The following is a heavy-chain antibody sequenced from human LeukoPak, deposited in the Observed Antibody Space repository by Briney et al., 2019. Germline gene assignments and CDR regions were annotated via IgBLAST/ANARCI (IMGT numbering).Heavy chain of an antibody. V-gene: IGHV3-21*01. Sequence: GGSLRLSCAASGFTVSNSYVSWVRQAPGKGLEWVSSISSSSSYIYYADSVKGRFTISRDNAKNSLYLQMNSLRAEDTAVYYCARDSVATIAYIGYWGQGTLVTVSS. CDR3: ARDSVATIAYIGY. CDR1: GFTVSNSY. D-gene: IGHD5-12*01. CDR2: ISSSSSYI. J-gene: IGHJ4*02.